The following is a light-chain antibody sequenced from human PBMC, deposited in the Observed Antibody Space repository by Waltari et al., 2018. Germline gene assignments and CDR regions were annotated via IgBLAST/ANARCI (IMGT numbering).Light chain of an antibody. Sequence: EIVLTQSPDTLSLSPGERATLSCRASQWVTSSYLAWYQQKPGQAPRLLIYAASARATGIPDRFSGSGSGTDFTLTIIRLEPEDFAVYFCQQYGSSLVTFGGGTEVEIK. CDR2: AAS. J-gene: IGKJ4*01. V-gene: IGKV3-20*01. CDR3: QQYGSSLVT. CDR1: QWVTSSY.